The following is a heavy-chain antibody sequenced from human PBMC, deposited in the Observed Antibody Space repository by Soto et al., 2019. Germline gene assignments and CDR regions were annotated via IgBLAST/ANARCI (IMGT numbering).Heavy chain of an antibody. CDR2: ISYDGSNK. CDR1: GFTFSSYG. CDR3: ATDIVVVPAAIFPYYYYGMDV. V-gene: IGHV3-30*03. J-gene: IGHJ6*02. Sequence: QVQLVESGGGVVQPGRSLRLSCAASGFTFSSYGMHWVRQAPGKGLEWVAVISYDGSNKYYADSVKGRFTISRDNSKNTLYLQMNSLRAEDTAVYYCATDIVVVPAAIFPYYYYGMDVWGQGTTVTVSS. D-gene: IGHD2-2*01.